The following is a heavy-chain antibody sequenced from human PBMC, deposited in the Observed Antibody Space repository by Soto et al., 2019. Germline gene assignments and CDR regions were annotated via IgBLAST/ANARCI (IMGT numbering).Heavy chain of an antibody. D-gene: IGHD3-3*01. V-gene: IGHV2-5*01. J-gene: IGHJ5*02. CDR1: GFSLTTSGVG. CDR2: IYWNDDQ. Sequence: QITLTESGPTLVKPTQTLTLTCTFSGFSLTTSGVGVGWIRQSPGKALEWLALIYWNDDQWYSPSLKSRLTITKDTSKNQVVLKMTNMDPVDTATYFCARSRRITMIGVVSWFDPWGQGTLVTVSS. CDR3: ARSRRITMIGVVSWFDP.